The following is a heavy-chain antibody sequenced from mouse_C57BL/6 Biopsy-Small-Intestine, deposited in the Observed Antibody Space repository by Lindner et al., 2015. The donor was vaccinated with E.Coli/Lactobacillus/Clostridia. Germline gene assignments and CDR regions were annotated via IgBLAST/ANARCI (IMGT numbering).Heavy chain of an antibody. J-gene: IGHJ1*01. D-gene: IGHD6-2*01. CDR2: IIPMFGTT. Sequence: SVKVSCKASGGTFTNYAVSWVRQAPGQGLEWMGGIIPMFGTTNYAQKFQGRVTITADESTSTAYMELSSLRSEDTAVYYCARITLPISRSGSSSDDYYYTVDVWGQGTTVTVSS. CDR3: ARITLPISRSGSSSDDYYYTVDV. V-gene: IGHV1-81*01. CDR1: GGTFTNYA.